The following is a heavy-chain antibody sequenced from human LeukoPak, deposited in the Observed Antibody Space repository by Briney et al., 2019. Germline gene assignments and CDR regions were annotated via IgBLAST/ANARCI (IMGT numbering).Heavy chain of an antibody. D-gene: IGHD3-10*01. Sequence: ASETLSLTCTVSSGSIINYYWSWIRQPPGKGLEWIGYIHYSGSTNYNPSLKSRVTISVDTSKSQFSLKLSSVTAADTAVYYCARLSAGPRVYGMGVWGQGTTVTVSS. J-gene: IGHJ6*02. CDR1: SGSIINYY. CDR2: IHYSGST. V-gene: IGHV4-59*08. CDR3: ARLSAGPRVYGMGV.